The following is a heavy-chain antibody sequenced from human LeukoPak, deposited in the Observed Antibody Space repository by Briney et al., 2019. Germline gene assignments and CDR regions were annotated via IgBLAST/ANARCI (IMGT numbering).Heavy chain of an antibody. CDR2: ITRDGSST. CDR3: VRDNFGVDY. J-gene: IGHJ4*02. CDR1: GFTFRKYW. V-gene: IGHV3-74*03. Sequence: PGGSLRLSCTASGFTFRKYWMQWVRQAPGKGLVWVSHITRDGSSTTYADSVKGRFTTSRDNAKNTLYLQMNDLRAEDTAVYYCVRDNFGVDYWGQGTLVTVSS. D-gene: IGHD3-16*01.